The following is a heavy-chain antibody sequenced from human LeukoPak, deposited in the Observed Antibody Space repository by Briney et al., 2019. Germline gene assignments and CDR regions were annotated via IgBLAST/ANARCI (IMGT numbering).Heavy chain of an antibody. CDR3: AKGPNYYGSGRDNYFDY. V-gene: IGHV3-23*01. CDR1: GFTFSSYA. Sequence: GGSLRLSCAASGFTFSSYAMSWVRQAPGKGLEWVSTISGSGGSTYYADSVKGRFTISRDNCKYTLYLQMNSLRAEDTAVYYGAKGPNYYGSGRDNYFDYWGQGTLGTVS. CDR2: ISGSGGST. J-gene: IGHJ4*02. D-gene: IGHD3-10*01.